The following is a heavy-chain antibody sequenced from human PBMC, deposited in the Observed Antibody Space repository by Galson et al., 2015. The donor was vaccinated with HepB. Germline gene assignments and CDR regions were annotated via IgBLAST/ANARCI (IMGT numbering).Heavy chain of an antibody. Sequence: SVKVSCKASGSTFTSYGISWVRQAPGQGLEWMGWISAYNGNTNYAQKLQGRVTMTTDTSTSTAYMELRSLRSDDTAVYYCARDKGYYYGSGSAFWGQGTLVTVSS. D-gene: IGHD3-10*01. CDR2: ISAYNGNT. V-gene: IGHV1-18*04. J-gene: IGHJ4*02. CDR1: GSTFTSYG. CDR3: ARDKGYYYGSGSAF.